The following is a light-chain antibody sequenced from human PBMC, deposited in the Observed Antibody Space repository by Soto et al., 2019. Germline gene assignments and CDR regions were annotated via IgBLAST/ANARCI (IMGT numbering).Light chain of an antibody. CDR2: GTS. V-gene: IGKV3-20*01. CDR1: QSVGRGY. CDR3: QHYGTSPPDT. J-gene: IGKJ2*01. Sequence: EIVLTQSPDTLSLSPGERATLSCRASQSVGRGYLAWFQQKAGQTPRLLFYGTSSRGRYTPDRFSASGSGTDFTLTISRVEPEDFAVYYCQHYGTSPPDTFGQGTKLEIK.